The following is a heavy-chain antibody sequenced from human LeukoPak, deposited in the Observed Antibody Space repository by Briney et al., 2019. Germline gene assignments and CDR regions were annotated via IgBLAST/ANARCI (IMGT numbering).Heavy chain of an antibody. CDR1: GFTFRSYA. D-gene: IGHD2-2*01. CDR3: VVVPAATNSYGMDV. J-gene: IGHJ6*02. CDR2: ISGSGGST. Sequence: GGSLRLSCAASGFTFRSYAMSWVRQAPGKGLEWVSAISGSGGSTYYADSVKGRFTISRGNSKNTLYLQMNSLRAEDTAVYYCVVVPAATNSYGMDVWGQGTTVTVSS. V-gene: IGHV3-23*01.